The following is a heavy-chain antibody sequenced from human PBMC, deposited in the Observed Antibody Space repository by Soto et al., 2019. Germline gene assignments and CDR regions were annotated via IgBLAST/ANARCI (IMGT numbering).Heavy chain of an antibody. V-gene: IGHV1-69*01. CDR3: ASRPWELLISYFDY. Sequence: QVQLVQSGAEVKKPGSSVKVSCKASGGTFSSYAISWVRQAPGQGLEWMGGIIPIFGTANDAQKFQGRVTITADESTSTAYMELSSLRSDDTAVYYCASRPWELLISYFDYWGQGTLVTVSS. CDR1: GGTFSSYA. D-gene: IGHD1-26*01. CDR2: IIPIFGTA. J-gene: IGHJ4*02.